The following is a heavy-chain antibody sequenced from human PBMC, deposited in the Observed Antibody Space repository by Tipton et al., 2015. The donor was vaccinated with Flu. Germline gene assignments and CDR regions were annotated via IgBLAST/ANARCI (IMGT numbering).Heavy chain of an antibody. D-gene: IGHD2-2*02. CDR3: ARNGPAAIHSQKDYYYYMDV. CDR2: INPNSGGT. Sequence: QVQLVQSGAEVKKPGASVKVSCKASGYTFTGYYMHWVRQAPGQGLEWMGWINPNSGGTNYAQKFQGRVTMTRDTSISTAYMELSRLRSDDTAVYYCARNGPAAIHSQKDYYYYMDVWGKGTTVTVSS. V-gene: IGHV1-2*02. CDR1: GYTFTGYY. J-gene: IGHJ6*03.